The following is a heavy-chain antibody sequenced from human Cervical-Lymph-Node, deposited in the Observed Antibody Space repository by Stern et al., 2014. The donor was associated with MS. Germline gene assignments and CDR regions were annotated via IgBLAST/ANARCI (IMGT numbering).Heavy chain of an antibody. CDR2: ISFDGNDE. V-gene: IGHV3-30*18. Sequence: QVQLVESGGGVAQPGRSLRLSCAASGISFSTYGFHWVRQAPGKGLEWVAVISFDGNDEFYADSVKGRFTISRDNSKNTLYLQLNRLRTDDTGVYYCAKDIRNDFWSGSNAMDVWGQGTTVTVSS. CDR1: GISFSTYG. CDR3: AKDIRNDFWSGSNAMDV. D-gene: IGHD3-3*01. J-gene: IGHJ6*02.